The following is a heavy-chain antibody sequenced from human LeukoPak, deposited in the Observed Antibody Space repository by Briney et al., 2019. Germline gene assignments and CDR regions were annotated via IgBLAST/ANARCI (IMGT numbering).Heavy chain of an antibody. CDR2: ISSSGTTI. CDR3: ARCYGSGSSPLDY. D-gene: IGHD3-10*01. V-gene: IGHV3-11*01. Sequence: GGSLRLSCAASGFTFSDYYMSWIRQAPGKGLEWVSYISSSGTTIYYADSVKGRVTISRDNAKNSLYLQMNSLRAEDTAVYYCARCYGSGSSPLDYWGQGTLVTVSS. CDR1: GFTFSDYY. J-gene: IGHJ4*02.